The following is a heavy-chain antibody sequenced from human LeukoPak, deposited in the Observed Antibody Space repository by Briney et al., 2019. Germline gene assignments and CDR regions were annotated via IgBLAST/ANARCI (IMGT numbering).Heavy chain of an antibody. V-gene: IGHV4-59*01. CDR2: IYYTGST. Sequence: SETLSLTCTVSGGSISGYYWTWVRQPPGKGLEWVGYIYYTGSTNYTPSLKSRVTISLDTSKNQFSLKLRSVTAADTAVYYRARSKYGYMFDYWGQGTLVTVSS. CDR1: GGSISGYY. J-gene: IGHJ4*02. CDR3: ARSKYGYMFDY. D-gene: IGHD5-18*01.